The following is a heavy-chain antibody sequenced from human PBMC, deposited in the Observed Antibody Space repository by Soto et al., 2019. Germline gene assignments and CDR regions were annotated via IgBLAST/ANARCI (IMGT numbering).Heavy chain of an antibody. CDR1: GGSISTYY. CDR2: IYYSGST. J-gene: IGHJ6*02. V-gene: IGHV4-59*01. CDR3: ASDRSSGWDQGYGMDV. Sequence: PSETLSLTCTVSGGSISTYYWSWIRQPPGKGLEWIGYIYYSGSTSYNPSLKSRVTISVDTSKNQFSLKLRSVAAADTAVYYCASDRSSGWDQGYGMDVWGQGTTVTVSS. D-gene: IGHD6-19*01.